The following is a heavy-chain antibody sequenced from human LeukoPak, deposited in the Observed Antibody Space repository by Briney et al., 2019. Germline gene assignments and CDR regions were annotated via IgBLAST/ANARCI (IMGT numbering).Heavy chain of an antibody. J-gene: IGHJ4*02. D-gene: IGHD2-2*01. CDR3: ARVKCSSTSCSRRYYFDY. CDR2: INPNSGGT. Sequence: ASVKVSCKASGYTFTGCYMHWVRQAPGQGLEWMGWINPNSGGTNYAQKFQGRVTMTRDTSISTAYMELSRLRSDDTAVYYCARVKCSSTSCSRRYYFDYWGQGTLVTVSS. V-gene: IGHV1-2*02. CDR1: GYTFTGCY.